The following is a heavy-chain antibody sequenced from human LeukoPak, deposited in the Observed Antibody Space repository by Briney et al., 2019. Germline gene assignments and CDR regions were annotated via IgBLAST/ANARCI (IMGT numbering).Heavy chain of an antibody. CDR3: ARRGRLLYSWFDP. CDR2: MNPNSGNT. J-gene: IGHJ5*02. V-gene: IGHV1-8*03. CDR1: GYTFTSDD. Sequence: GESLKISCKGSGYTFTSDDINWVRQATGQGLEWMGWMNPNSGNTGYAQKFQGRVTITRNTSISTAYMELSSLRSEDTAVYYCARRGRLLYSWFDPWGQGTLVTVSS. D-gene: IGHD2-2*02.